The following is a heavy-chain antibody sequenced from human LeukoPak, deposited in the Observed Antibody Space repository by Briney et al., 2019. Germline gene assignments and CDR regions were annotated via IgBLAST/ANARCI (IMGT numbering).Heavy chain of an antibody. CDR3: ARQGGDGYIPNFDY. Sequence: SETLSLTCTVSGGSISSSSYSWGWIRQPPGKGLEWIGSIYYSGSTYYNPSLKSRVTISVDTSKNQFSLKLSSVTAADTAVYYCARQGGDGYIPNFDYWGQGTLVTVSS. V-gene: IGHV4-39*01. CDR1: GGSISSSSYS. D-gene: IGHD5-24*01. J-gene: IGHJ4*02. CDR2: IYYSGST.